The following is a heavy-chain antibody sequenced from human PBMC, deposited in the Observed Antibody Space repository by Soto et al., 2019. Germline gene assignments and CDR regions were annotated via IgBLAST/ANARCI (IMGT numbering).Heavy chain of an antibody. D-gene: IGHD3-22*01. V-gene: IGHV4-38-2*01. CDR1: GYSITTGYY. Sequence: XGTLALTCAVSGYSITTGYYWCCVRRPPGKGLEWIGSVYHSGRTSYNPSLESRVTISVDTSKNQFSLRLSSVTAADTAVYYCARGVNYYDSSGFYPRDYWGQGILVTVSS. CDR3: ARGVNYYDSSGFYPRDY. J-gene: IGHJ4*02. CDR2: VYHSGRT.